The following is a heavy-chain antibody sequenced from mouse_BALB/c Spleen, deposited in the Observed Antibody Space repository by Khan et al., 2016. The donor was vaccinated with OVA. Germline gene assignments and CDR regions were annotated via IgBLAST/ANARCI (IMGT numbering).Heavy chain of an antibody. J-gene: IGHJ2*01. D-gene: IGHD1-2*01. V-gene: IGHV3-2*02. CDR3: ARTARIKY. Sequence: EVKLEESGPGLVKPSQSLSLTCTVTGYSITSGYGWNWIRQFPGNKLEWMGNISYSGSTNYNPSLKSRISITRDTSKNQFFLQLNSVTTEETATYYCARTARIKYWGQGTTLTVSS. CDR2: ISYSGST. CDR1: GYSITSGYG.